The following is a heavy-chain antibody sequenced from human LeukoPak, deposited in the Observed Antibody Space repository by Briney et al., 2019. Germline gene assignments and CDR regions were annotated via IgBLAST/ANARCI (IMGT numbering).Heavy chain of an antibody. V-gene: IGHV4-59*08. D-gene: IGHD6-19*01. J-gene: IGHJ4*02. CDR3: ARHEGYKYSGGWYYLGY. CDR1: GGSISSYY. CDR2: IYYSGST. Sequence: SETLSLTCTVSGGSISSYYWSWIRQPPGKGLEWIGYIYYSGSTNYNPSLKSRVTISVDTSKNQFSLKLSSVTAADTAVYYCARHEGYKYSGGWYYLGYWGQGTLVTVSS.